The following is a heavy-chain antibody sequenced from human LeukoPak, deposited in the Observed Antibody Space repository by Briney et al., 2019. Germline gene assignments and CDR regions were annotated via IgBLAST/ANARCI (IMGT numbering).Heavy chain of an antibody. D-gene: IGHD6-6*01. CDR2: INPNSGGT. CDR3: ARGQNIAARHFDY. J-gene: IGHJ4*02. CDR1: GYSFTSYY. Sequence: ASVKVSCKASGYSFTSYYMHWVRQAPGQGLEWMGWINPNSGGTNYAQKFQGRVTMTRDTSISTAYMELSRLRSDDTAVYYCARGQNIAARHFDYWGQETLVTVSS. V-gene: IGHV1-2*02.